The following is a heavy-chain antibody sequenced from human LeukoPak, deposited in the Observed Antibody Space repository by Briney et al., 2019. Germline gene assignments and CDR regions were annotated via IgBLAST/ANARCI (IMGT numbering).Heavy chain of an antibody. CDR3: ARGPSGSYHEEYYYYYMDV. Sequence: GASVKVSCKASGYTFTSYDINWVRQATGQGLEWMGWMNPNSGNTGYAQKFQGRVTITRNTSISTAYMELSSLRSEDTAVYYCARGPSGSYHEEYYYYYMDVWGKGTTVTVSS. J-gene: IGHJ6*03. CDR2: MNPNSGNT. CDR1: GYTFTSYD. V-gene: IGHV1-8*03. D-gene: IGHD1-26*01.